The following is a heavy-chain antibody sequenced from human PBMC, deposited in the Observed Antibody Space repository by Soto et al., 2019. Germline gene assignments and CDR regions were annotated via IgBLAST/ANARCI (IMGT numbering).Heavy chain of an antibody. CDR2: IYPGDSDT. V-gene: IGHV5-51*01. D-gene: IGHD6-13*01. CDR1: GYSFTSYW. CDR3: AIQTSGIAAAGAGYYYYYGMDV. J-gene: IGHJ6*02. Sequence: GESLKISCKGSGYSFTSYWIGWVRQMPGKGLEWMGIIYPGDSDTRYSPSFQGQVTISADKSISTAYLQWSSLKASDTAMYYCAIQTSGIAAAGAGYYYYYGMDVWGQGTTVTVYS.